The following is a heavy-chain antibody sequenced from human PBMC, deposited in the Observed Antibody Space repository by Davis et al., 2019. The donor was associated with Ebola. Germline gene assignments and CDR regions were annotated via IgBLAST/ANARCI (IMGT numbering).Heavy chain of an antibody. CDR2: ISGRSTTI. D-gene: IGHD1-14*01. CDR1: GFTFSSHS. CDR3: ARDLPGGDWYFDL. V-gene: IGHV3-23*01. J-gene: IGHJ2*01. Sequence: GGSLRLSCTASGFTFSSHSMSWVRQAPGKGLEWVSVISGRSTTIYYADSVKGRFTISRDNSKNTLYLQMNSLRDEDAAVYYCARDLPGGDWYFDLWGRGTLVTVSS.